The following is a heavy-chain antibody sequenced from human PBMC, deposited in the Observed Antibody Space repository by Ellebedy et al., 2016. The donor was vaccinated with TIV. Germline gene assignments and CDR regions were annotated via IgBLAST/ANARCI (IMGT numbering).Heavy chain of an antibody. J-gene: IGHJ4*02. CDR1: GFTFSNYA. CDR2: IHSGGGS. CDR3: AKLGGTDY. V-gene: IGHV3-23*03. Sequence: PGGSLRLSCVASGFTFSNYAMSWVRQAPGKGLEWVSVIHSGGGSYYADSVKGWFTISRDNSKNTLYLQLTSLRVEDTAEYFCAKLGGTDYWGQGTMVTVSS. D-gene: IGHD1-1*01.